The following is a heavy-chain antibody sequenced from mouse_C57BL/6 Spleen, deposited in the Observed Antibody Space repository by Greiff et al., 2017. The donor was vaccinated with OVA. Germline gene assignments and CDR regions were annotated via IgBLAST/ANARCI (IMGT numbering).Heavy chain of an antibody. D-gene: IGHD1-1*01. CDR1: GYTFTSYW. V-gene: IGHV1-59*01. CDR2: IDPSDSYT. J-gene: IGHJ1*03. Sequence: QVQLQQPGAELVRPGTSVKLSCKASGYTFTSYWMHWVKQRPGQGLEWIGVIDPSDSYTNYNQKFKGKATLTVDTSSSTAYMQLSSLTSEDSAVYYCASLYYGSSYGYFDVWGTGTTVTVSS. CDR3: ASLYYGSSYGYFDV.